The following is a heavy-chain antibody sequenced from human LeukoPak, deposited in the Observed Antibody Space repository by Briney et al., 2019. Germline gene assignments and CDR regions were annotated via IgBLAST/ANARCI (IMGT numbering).Heavy chain of an antibody. CDR3: AKWGPHCVGDYCPALDS. CDR1: RFTFSNYW. V-gene: IGHV3-7*01. D-gene: IGHD1-26*01. Sequence: GGSLRLSCVVSRFTFSNYWMSWVRQAPGKGLEWVANINQDGSKKVYADSMKGRFTISRDNAKESLYLQLNSLRADDTAVYYCAKWGPHCVGDYCPALDSWGQGTLVTVSS. J-gene: IGHJ4*02. CDR2: INQDGSKK.